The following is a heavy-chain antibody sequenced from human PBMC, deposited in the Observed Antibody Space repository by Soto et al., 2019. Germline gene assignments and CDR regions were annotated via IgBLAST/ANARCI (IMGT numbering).Heavy chain of an antibody. V-gene: IGHV3-21*01. D-gene: IGHD6-13*01. CDR2: ISSNSAYI. Sequence: PGGSRRLSGAASGCTFRSFTMNWVRQAPGKGLEWVSTISSNSAYIYYTDALRGRFTISRDNAKNSLHLQMNSLIAEDTAVYYCTRDASRDSSARGWFDPWGPGTLVTVSS. J-gene: IGHJ5*02. CDR1: GCTFRSFT. CDR3: TRDASRDSSARGWFDP.